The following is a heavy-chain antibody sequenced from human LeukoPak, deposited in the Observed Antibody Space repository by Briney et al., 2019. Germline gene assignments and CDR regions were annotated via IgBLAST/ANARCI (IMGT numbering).Heavy chain of an antibody. CDR1: GDSVSSNSVA. Sequence: PSQTLSLTCAISGDSVSSNSVAWNWIRQSPSRGLEWLGRTYYRSKWYNDYAVSVKSRITINPDTSKNQCSLQLNSVTPEDTAVYFCARGGSIAVAGDAEYFQHWGQGTLVTVSS. D-gene: IGHD6-19*01. V-gene: IGHV6-1*01. CDR2: TYYRSKWYN. CDR3: ARGGSIAVAGDAEYFQH. J-gene: IGHJ1*01.